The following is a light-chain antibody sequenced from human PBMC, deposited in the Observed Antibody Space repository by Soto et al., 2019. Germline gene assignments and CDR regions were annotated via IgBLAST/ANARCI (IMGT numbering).Light chain of an antibody. CDR1: QSVSRY. CDR3: QQRSNWPV. J-gene: IGKJ5*01. V-gene: IGKV3-11*01. Sequence: IVLSPSPATLSLSPGGLASLSCRASQSVSRYLAWYQQKPGQSPSLLSYEAFNSATVIPARFNGSGSGTDLNLTNSYLEPEDSAVYYSQQRSNWPVFGQGARLEIK. CDR2: EAF.